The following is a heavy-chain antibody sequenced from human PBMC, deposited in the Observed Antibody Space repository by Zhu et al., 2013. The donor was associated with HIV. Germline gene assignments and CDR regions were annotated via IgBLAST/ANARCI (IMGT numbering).Heavy chain of an antibody. J-gene: IGHJ3*02. Sequence: QVQLQESGPGLVKPSQTLSLTCTVSGGSISSGGYYWSWIRQHPGKGLEWIGYIYYSGSTYYNPSLKSRVTISVDTSKNQFSLKLSSVTAADTAVYYCARDGYCGGDCYAFDIWGQGTMVTVSS. D-gene: IGHD2-21*01. CDR1: GGSISSGGYY. CDR3: ARDGYCGGDCYAFDI. CDR2: IYYSGST. V-gene: IGHV4-31*03.